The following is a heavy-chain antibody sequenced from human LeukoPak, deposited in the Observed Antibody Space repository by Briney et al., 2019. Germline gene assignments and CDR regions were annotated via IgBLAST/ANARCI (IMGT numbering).Heavy chain of an antibody. D-gene: IGHD1-26*01. CDR3: SRESGAFSPFGY. V-gene: IGHV4-4*02. CDR1: GGSISSTNW. J-gene: IGHJ4*02. CDR2: LSLSGVT. Sequence: PSGTLSLTCGVSGGSISSTNWWSWVRQPPGQGLEWIGELSLSGVTNYNPSLKSRVTMSLDRSKNHLSLTLTSVTAADTAVYYCSRESGAFSPFGYWGQGTLVTVSS.